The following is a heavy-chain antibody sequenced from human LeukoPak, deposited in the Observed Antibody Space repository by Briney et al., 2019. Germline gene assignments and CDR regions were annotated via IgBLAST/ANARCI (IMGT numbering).Heavy chain of an antibody. J-gene: IGHJ1*01. V-gene: IGHV1-69*01. Sequence: SVKVSCKASGGTFSSYAISWVRQAPGQGLEWMGGIIPIFGTANYAQKFQGRVTITADESTSTAYMKLSSLRSEDTAVYYCAMLGYCSGGSCYQPAEYFQHWGQGTLVTVSS. D-gene: IGHD2-15*01. CDR3: AMLGYCSGGSCYQPAEYFQH. CDR2: IIPIFGTA. CDR1: GGTFSSYA.